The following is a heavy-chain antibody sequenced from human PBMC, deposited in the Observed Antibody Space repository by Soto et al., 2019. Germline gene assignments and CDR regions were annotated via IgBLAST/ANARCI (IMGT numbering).Heavy chain of an antibody. CDR2: IIPIFGTA. J-gene: IGHJ4*02. Sequence: QVQLVQSGAEVKKPGSSVKVSCKASGGTFSSYAISWVRQAPGQGLEWMGGIIPIFGTANYAQKFQGRVPITADETTSTAYMALSSLRSEDTAVYYCARDPPSHYDSGHNFDYWGQGTLVTVSS. CDR3: ARDPPSHYDSGHNFDY. D-gene: IGHD3-9*01. CDR1: GGTFSSYA. V-gene: IGHV1-69*12.